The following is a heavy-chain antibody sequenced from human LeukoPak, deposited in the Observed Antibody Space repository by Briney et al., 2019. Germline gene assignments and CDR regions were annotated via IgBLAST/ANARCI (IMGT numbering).Heavy chain of an antibody. D-gene: IGHD2-15*01. Sequence: PGGSLRLSCAASGFTFSNHWMHWVRQAPGKGLVWVSRINSHGTSTNYADSVKGRFTISRDNAKNTLYLQMDSLRAEDTAVYYCARAGYCSGGSCYGSDYWGQGTLVSVSS. V-gene: IGHV3-74*01. CDR2: INSHGTST. J-gene: IGHJ4*02. CDR1: GFTFSNHW. CDR3: ARAGYCSGGSCYGSDY.